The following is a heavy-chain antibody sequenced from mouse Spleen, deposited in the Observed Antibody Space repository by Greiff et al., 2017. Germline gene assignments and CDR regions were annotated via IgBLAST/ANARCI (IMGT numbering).Heavy chain of an antibody. V-gene: IGHV1-69*01. CDR2: IDPSDSYT. CDR3: ARIPAY. CDR1: GYTFTSYW. Sequence: QVQLQQSGAELVMPGASVKLSCKASGYTFTSYWMHWVKQRPGQGLEWIGEIDPSDSYTNYNQKFKGKATLTVDKSSSTAYMQLSSLTSEDSAVYYCARIPAYWGQGTTLTVSS. J-gene: IGHJ2*01.